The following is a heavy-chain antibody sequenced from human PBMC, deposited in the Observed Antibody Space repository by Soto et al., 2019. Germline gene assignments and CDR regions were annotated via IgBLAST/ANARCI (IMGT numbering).Heavy chain of an antibody. CDR2: ISGSGGST. CDR1: GFTFSSYA. J-gene: IGHJ4*02. Sequence: EVQLLESGGGLVQPGGSLRLSCAASGFTFSSYAMRWVRQAPVKGLEWVSAISGSGGSTYYADSVKGRFTISRDNSKNTLYLQMTSLSAGDTAVYYCARRGSGSYYDYWGQGTLVTVSS. D-gene: IGHD1-26*01. CDR3: ARRGSGSYYDY. V-gene: IGHV3-23*01.